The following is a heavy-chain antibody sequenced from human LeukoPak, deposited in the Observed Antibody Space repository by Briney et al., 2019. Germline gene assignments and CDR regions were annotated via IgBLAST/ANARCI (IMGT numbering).Heavy chain of an antibody. J-gene: IGHJ4*02. Sequence: PSETLSLTCAVYGGSFSGFYWSWIRQPPGKGLEWVSSITSASTYVYYADSVKGRFTISRDNAKNSLHLQMNSLRAEDTAVYYCARGMTTVTTPYYFDSWGQGTLVTVSS. CDR3: ARGMTTVTTPYYFDS. D-gene: IGHD4-17*01. CDR1: GGSFSGFY. CDR2: ITSASTYV. V-gene: IGHV3-21*01.